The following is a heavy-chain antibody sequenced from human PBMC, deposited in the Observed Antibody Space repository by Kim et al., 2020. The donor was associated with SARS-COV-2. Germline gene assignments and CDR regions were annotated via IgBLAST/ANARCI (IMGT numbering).Heavy chain of an antibody. V-gene: IGHV3-23*05. D-gene: IGHD2-2*02. CDR2: VDGGNNT. Sequence: GGSLRLSCAASGFTFSTYAMTWVRQAPGEGLEWVSCVDGGNNTYYAASVKGRFTISRDNSKNTLYLQMNSLRAEDTAVYYCAKGGAVSCYKSLVFWGQGTLVTVSS. J-gene: IGHJ4*02. CDR3: AKGGAVSCYKSLVF. CDR1: GFTFSTYA.